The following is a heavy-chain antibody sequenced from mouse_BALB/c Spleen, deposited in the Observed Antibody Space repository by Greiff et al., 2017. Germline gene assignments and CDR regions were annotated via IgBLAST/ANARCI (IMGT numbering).Heavy chain of an antibody. D-gene: IGHD2-1*01. V-gene: IGHV2-9*02. CDR3: AGGNYEAWCAY. Sequence: QVQLKESGPGLVAPSQSLSITCTVSGFSLTSYGVHWVRQPPGKGLEWLGVIWAGGSTNYNSALMSRLSISKDNSKSQVFLKMNSLQTDDTAMYYCAGGNYEAWCAYWGQGTLVTVSA. J-gene: IGHJ3*01. CDR1: GFSLTSYG. CDR2: IWAGGST.